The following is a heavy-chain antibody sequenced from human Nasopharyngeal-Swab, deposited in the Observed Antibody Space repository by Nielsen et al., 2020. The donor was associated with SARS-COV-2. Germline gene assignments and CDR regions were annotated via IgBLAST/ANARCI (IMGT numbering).Heavy chain of an antibody. CDR1: GYTFTGYY. CDR3: ARDLGDYGGKGFGY. CDR2: IIPILGIA. Sequence: SVKVSCKASGYTFTGYYMHWVRQAPGQGLEWMGRIIPILGIANYAQKFQGRVTITADKSTSTAYMELSSLRSEDTAVYYCARDLGDYGGKGFGYWGQGTLVTVSS. D-gene: IGHD4-23*01. J-gene: IGHJ4*02. V-gene: IGHV1-69*04.